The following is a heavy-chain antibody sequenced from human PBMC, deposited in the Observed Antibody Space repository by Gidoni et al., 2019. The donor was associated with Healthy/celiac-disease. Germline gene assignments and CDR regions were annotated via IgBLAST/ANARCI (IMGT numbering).Heavy chain of an antibody. CDR3: AKDPKKSGSLTLPFDY. V-gene: IGHV3-23*01. Sequence: EVQLLESGGGLVQPGGSLRLSCAASGFTFRHYAMSWVRQAPGKGLEWVSAISGSGGSTYYADSVKGRFTISRDNSKNTLYLQMNSLRAEDTAVYYCAKDPKKSGSLTLPFDYWGQGTLVTVSS. CDR1: GFTFRHYA. CDR2: ISGSGGST. D-gene: IGHD1-26*01. J-gene: IGHJ4*02.